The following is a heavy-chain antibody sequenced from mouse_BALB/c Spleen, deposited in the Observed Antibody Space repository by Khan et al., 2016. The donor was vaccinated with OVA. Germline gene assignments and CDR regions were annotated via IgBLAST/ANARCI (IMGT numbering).Heavy chain of an antibody. J-gene: IGHJ4*01. V-gene: IGHV1S41*01. CDR3: ARSNYYGSGLYAMDY. CDR2: IAPGSGST. D-gene: IGHD1-1*01. CDR1: GYTFTSYG. Sequence: DLVMPGAAVTLSCKASGYTFTSYGINWIKQRPDQGLEWIGRIAPGSGSTSYNDMFKGKATLTVDAYSSTAYIQLSSLSSEDSAVYLCARSNYYGSGLYAMDYWGQGTSVTVSS.